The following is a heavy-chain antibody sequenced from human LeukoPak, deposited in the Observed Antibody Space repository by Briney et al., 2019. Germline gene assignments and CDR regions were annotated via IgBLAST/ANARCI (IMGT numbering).Heavy chain of an antibody. J-gene: IGHJ4*02. V-gene: IGHV3-23*01. CDR1: GFTFSNAW. CDR2: ITGSGGTT. CDR3: AKHATEGGSSSTSSWDY. D-gene: IGHD2-2*01. Sequence: GGSLRLSCAASGFTFSNAWMNWVRQAPGKGLNWVSTITGSGGTTYYADSVKGRFTISRDNSKNTLFLQMHSLRAEDTAIYYCAKHATEGGSSSTSSWDYWGQGTLVTVSS.